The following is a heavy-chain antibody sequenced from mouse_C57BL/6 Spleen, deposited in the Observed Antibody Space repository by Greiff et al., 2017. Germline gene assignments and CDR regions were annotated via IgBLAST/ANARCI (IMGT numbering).Heavy chain of an antibody. J-gene: IGHJ3*01. CDR3: ARAIYDGYYEGFAY. CDR2: IDPSDSYT. CDR1: GYTFTSYW. Sequence: QVQLKQSGAELVMPGASVKLSCKASGYTFTSYWMHWVKQRPGQGLEWIGEIDPSDSYTNYNQKFKGKSTLTVDKSSSTAYMQLSSLTSEDSAVYYCARAIYDGYYEGFAYWGQGTLVTVSA. D-gene: IGHD2-3*01. V-gene: IGHV1-69*01.